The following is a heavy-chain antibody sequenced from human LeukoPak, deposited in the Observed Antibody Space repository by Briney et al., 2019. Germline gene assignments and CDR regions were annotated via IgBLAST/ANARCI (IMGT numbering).Heavy chain of an antibody. V-gene: IGHV3-23*01. CDR2: ISGSGGST. D-gene: IGHD2-2*01. CDR1: GFTFSSYA. Sequence: GGSLRLSCAASGFTFSSYAMSWVRQAPGKGLEWVSAISGSGGSTYYADSVKGRFTISRDNSKNTLYLQMDSLRAEDTAMYYCAKDIVVVPAARDAFDIWGQGTMVTVSS. CDR3: AKDIVVVPAARDAFDI. J-gene: IGHJ3*02.